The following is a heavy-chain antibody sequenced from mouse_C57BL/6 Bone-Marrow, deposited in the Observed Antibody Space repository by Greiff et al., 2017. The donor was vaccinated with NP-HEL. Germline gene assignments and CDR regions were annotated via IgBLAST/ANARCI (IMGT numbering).Heavy chain of an antibody. V-gene: IGHV1-64*01. CDR3: ATNWDYAMDY. CDR2: IHPNSGST. J-gene: IGHJ4*01. CDR1: GYTFTSYW. Sequence: LQESGAELVKPGASVKLSCKASGYTFTSYWMHWVKQRPGQGLEWIGMIHPNSGSTNYNEKFKSKATLTVDKSSSTAYMQLSSLTSEDSAVYYCATNWDYAMDYWGQGTSVTVSS. D-gene: IGHD4-1*01.